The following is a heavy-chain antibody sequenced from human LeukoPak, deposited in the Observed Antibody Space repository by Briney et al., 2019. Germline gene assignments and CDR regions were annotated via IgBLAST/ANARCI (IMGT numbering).Heavy chain of an antibody. CDR2: IIPIHGIA. D-gene: IGHD3-3*01. CDR1: GGTFSSYT. V-gene: IGHV1-69*02. CDR3: ARFWSGPNWFDP. J-gene: IGHJ5*02. Sequence: SVKVSCKASGGTFSSYTISWVRQAPGQGLEWMGRIIPIHGIANYAQKLQGRVTITADKSTSKAYMELSSLRSEDTAVYYCARFWSGPNWFDPWGQGNLVNVSS.